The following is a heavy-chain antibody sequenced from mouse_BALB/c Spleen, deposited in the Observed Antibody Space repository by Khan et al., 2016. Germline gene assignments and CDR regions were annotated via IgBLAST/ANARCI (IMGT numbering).Heavy chain of an antibody. V-gene: IGHV5-4*02. J-gene: IGHJ1*01. D-gene: IGHD1-1*02. Sequence: EVELVESGGGLVKPGGSLKLSCAASGFTFSDYYMYWVRQTPEKRLEWVATISDGGAYTYYPDSVKGRFTISRDNAKQNLYLQMSSLKSEDTAMYDCARTYGNYGYFDVWGAGTTVTVSS. CDR1: GFTFSDYY. CDR3: ARTYGNYGYFDV. CDR2: ISDGGAYT.